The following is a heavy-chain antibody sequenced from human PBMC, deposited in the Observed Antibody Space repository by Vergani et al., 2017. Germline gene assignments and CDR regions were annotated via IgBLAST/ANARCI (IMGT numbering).Heavy chain of an antibody. CDR1: GFTFIMHA. D-gene: IGHD6-19*01. J-gene: IGHJ3*02. CDR2: LSASDRRT. V-gene: IGHV3-23*01. Sequence: EVQLLESGGDLVQPGGSLRLSCAASGFTFIMHAMSWVRQAPGKGLGWVSTLSASDRRTHYADSVKGRFTISRDNSKNTLFLHMNSLRPEDTAVYYCAKVGRSEVAGTFGAFDILGQGTMVTVSS. CDR3: AKVGRSEVAGTFGAFDI.